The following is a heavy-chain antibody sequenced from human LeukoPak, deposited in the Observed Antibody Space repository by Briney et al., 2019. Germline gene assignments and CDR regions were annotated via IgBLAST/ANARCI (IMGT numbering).Heavy chain of an antibody. Sequence: GGSLRLSCAASGFTFSSCAMHWVRQAPGKGLEWVAVISYDGSNKYYADSVKGRFTISRDNSKNTLYLQMNSLRAEDTAVYYCAITFADYGTFDYWGQGTLATVSS. CDR3: AITFADYGTFDY. CDR2: ISYDGSNK. V-gene: IGHV3-30*04. D-gene: IGHD4-17*01. CDR1: GFTFSSCA. J-gene: IGHJ4*02.